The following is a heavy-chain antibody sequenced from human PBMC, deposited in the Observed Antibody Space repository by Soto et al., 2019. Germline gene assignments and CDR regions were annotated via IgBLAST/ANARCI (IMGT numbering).Heavy chain of an antibody. V-gene: IGHV1-8*01. Sequence: QVQMVQSGAEVKKPGASVKVSCRASGYSFTSYDVNWVRQATGQGLEWMGWMNPNSGNTAFAEKFQGRLTMTRDTPIRTAYMQLSGLTSEDTALYYCARYPYTSYCSDGRCSSAAFDIWGQGTVVTVSS. CDR1: GYSFTSYD. CDR3: ARYPYTSYCSDGRCSSAAFDI. J-gene: IGHJ3*02. D-gene: IGHD2-15*01. CDR2: MNPNSGNT.